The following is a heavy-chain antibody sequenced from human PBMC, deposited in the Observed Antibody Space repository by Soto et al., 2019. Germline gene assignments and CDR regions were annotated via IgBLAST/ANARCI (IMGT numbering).Heavy chain of an antibody. CDR1: VFSFSDYS. CDR2: ISSISDNT. D-gene: IGHD2-21*02. Sequence: EVQLVESGGGLVFPGGSLRLSCVASVFSFSDYSMNWVRQAPGKGLEWVSYISSISDNTQYADSVKGRFTVSRDNAKNSLFLQMDSLRDEDTALYYCARLPKGSLVTAWGQGTLVTVSS. V-gene: IGHV3-48*02. J-gene: IGHJ4*02. CDR3: ARLPKGSLVTA.